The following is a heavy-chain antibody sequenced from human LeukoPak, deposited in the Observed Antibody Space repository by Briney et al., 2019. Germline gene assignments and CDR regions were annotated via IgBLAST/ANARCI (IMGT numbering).Heavy chain of an antibody. Sequence: GESLEISFKGSGYRFSSYWIAWVRPMPGKGLEWMGIINPRDSDTRYSPSFLGQVTFSADKSINTAYLQWRSLKAPDTAMYYCAKISLAGDYFNYWGQGTLVIVSS. V-gene: IGHV5-51*01. CDR2: INPRDSDT. CDR3: AKISLAGDYFNY. CDR1: GYRFSSYW. J-gene: IGHJ4*02. D-gene: IGHD6-19*01.